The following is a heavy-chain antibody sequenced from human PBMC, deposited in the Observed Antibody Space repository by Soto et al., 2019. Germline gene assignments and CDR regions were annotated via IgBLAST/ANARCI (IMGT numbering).Heavy chain of an antibody. CDR3: ARDLKLMVYDEDYYYYYYMDV. V-gene: IGHV4-59*01. Sequence: SETLSLTCTVSGGSISSYYCSWIRQPPGKGLEWIGYIYYSGSTNYNPSLKSRVTISVDTSKNQFSLKLSSVTAADTAVYYCARDLKLMVYDEDYYYYYYMDVWGKGTTVTVSS. D-gene: IGHD2-8*01. CDR1: GGSISSYY. CDR2: IYYSGST. J-gene: IGHJ6*03.